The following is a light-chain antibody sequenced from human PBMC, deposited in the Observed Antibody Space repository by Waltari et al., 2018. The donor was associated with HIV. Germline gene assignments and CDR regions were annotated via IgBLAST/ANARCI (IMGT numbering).Light chain of an antibody. Sequence: QSMLTQPPSVSGAPGQRVTISCTGSSSTIGADYDVHWSQQIPGTAPKLLISGNKNRPSGVPDLFSASKSGTSASLTISGLQAEDEADYFCQSYDISLSASVVFGGGTRLTVL. CDR1: SSTIGADYD. CDR3: QSYDISLSASVV. CDR2: GNK. V-gene: IGLV1-40*01. J-gene: IGLJ2*01.